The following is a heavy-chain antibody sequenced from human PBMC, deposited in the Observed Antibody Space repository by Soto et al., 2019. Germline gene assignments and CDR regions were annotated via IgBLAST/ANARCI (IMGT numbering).Heavy chain of an antibody. CDR3: AKIAAAGTPADY. CDR1: GFTFSSYG. D-gene: IGHD6-13*01. CDR2: ISYDGSNK. V-gene: IGHV3-30*18. J-gene: IGHJ4*02. Sequence: PGGSLRLSCAASGFTFSSYGMHWVRQAPGKGLEWVAVISYDGSNKYYADSVKGRFTISRDNSKNTLYLQMNSLRAEDTAVYYCAKIAAAGTPADYWGQGTLVTVSS.